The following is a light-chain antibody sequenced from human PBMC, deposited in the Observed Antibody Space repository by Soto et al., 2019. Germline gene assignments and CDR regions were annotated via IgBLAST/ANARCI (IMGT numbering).Light chain of an antibody. CDR2: EVN. CDR3: SSFTTRSTVV. J-gene: IGLJ2*01. V-gene: IGLV2-14*01. CDR1: SSDIGGYNY. Sequence: QSALTQSASVSGSPGQSITISCTGTSSDIGGYNYVSWFQQHPGEAPKLMIYEVNTRPSGVSNRFSGPKSGNTASLTISGLQAEDEADYYCSSFTTRSTVVFGGGTKVTVL.